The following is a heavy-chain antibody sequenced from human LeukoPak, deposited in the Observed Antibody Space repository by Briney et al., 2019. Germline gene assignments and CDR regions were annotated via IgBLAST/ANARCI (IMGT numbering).Heavy chain of an antibody. Sequence: ASVKVSCKASGYIFSGYYMHWLRQAPGQGLEWMGWINPNSGGADYAQKFQGRVTMPRDTSISTAYMALSRLRSDDTAVYYCATGPPEYCSGGSCHSGRNWIDPWGQGTLVTVSS. CDR2: INPNSGGA. D-gene: IGHD2-15*01. J-gene: IGHJ5*02. CDR3: ATGPPEYCSGGSCHSGRNWIDP. CDR1: GYIFSGYY. V-gene: IGHV1-2*02.